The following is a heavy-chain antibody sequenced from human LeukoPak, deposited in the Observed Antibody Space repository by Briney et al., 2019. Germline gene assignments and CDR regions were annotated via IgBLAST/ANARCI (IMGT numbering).Heavy chain of an antibody. V-gene: IGHV1-69*01. Sequence: ASVKVSCKASGGTFISYAISWVRQAPGQGLEWMGGIIPIFGTANYAQKFQGRVTITADESTSTAYMELSSLRSDDTAVYYCARQGWLVDRYDFDYWGQGTLVTVSS. D-gene: IGHD6-19*01. CDR2: IIPIFGTA. J-gene: IGHJ4*02. CDR3: ARQGWLVDRYDFDY. CDR1: GGTFISYA.